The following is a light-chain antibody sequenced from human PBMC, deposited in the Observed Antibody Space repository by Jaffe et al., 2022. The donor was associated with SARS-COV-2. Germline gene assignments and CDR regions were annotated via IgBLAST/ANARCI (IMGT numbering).Light chain of an antibody. CDR1: SSNIGSNT. Sequence: QSVLTQPPSASGTPGQRVTISCSGSSSNIGSNTVNWFQHLPGTAPKLIIYSDNQRPSGVPDRFSGSKSGTSASLAISGPQSEDETNYYCAAWDDSLNGWVFGGGTEVTVL. CDR3: AAWDDSLNGWV. CDR2: SDN. J-gene: IGLJ3*02. V-gene: IGLV1-44*01.